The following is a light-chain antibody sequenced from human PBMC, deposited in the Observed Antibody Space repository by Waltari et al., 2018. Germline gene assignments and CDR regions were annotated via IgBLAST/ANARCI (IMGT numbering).Light chain of an antibody. CDR1: SSDVGGYNY. J-gene: IGLJ3*02. CDR3: SSYTSSSTWV. Sequence: QSALTQPASVSGSPGQSITISCTGTSSDVGGYNYVSWYQQHPGKAPKLMIYDVNKRPSGISNRFSRSKSGNTASLTISGLQAEDEADYYCSSYTSSSTWVFGGGTKLTVL. V-gene: IGLV2-14*01. CDR2: DVN.